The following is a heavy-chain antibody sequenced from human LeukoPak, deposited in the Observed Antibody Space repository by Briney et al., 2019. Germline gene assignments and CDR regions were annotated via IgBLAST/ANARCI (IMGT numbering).Heavy chain of an antibody. Sequence: SETLSLTCAVYGGSFSGYYWSWIRQPPGKGLEWIGEISHSGSTNYNPSLKSRVTISVDTSKNQFSLKLSSVTAADTAVYYRARVLIAAAGIDPWGQGTLVTVSS. D-gene: IGHD6-13*01. J-gene: IGHJ5*02. CDR2: ISHSGST. CDR1: GGSFSGYY. V-gene: IGHV4-34*01. CDR3: ARVLIAAAGIDP.